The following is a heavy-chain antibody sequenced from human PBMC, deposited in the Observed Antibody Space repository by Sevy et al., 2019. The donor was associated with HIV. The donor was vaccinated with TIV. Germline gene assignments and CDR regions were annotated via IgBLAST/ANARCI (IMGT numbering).Heavy chain of an antibody. CDR1: GYSISTGYY. CDR2: IHQSGST. D-gene: IGHD3-22*01. V-gene: IGHV4-38-2*02. J-gene: IGHJ4*02. Sequence: SETLSLTCTVSGYSISTGYYWGWIRQPPGKGLEWIGNIHQSGSTHYNPSLKSRITISVDTSKNQFSLNLISVTAADTAVYYCARRTYYSDSTAYYFDYWGQGTLVTVSS. CDR3: ARRTYYSDSTAYYFDY.